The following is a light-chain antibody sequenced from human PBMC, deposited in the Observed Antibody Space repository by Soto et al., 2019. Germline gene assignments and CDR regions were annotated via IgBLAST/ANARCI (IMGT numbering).Light chain of an antibody. CDR3: QQYENLPT. CDR1: QNINNY. J-gene: IGKJ5*01. V-gene: IGKV1-33*01. CDR2: DAS. Sequence: DIQMTQSPSSLSASVADRVTITCQASQNINNYLNWHQQKPGRAPKLLIYDASNLEAGVPSRFRGSGSGTDFTFTISRLQPEDIATYYCQQYENLPTFGQGTRLENK.